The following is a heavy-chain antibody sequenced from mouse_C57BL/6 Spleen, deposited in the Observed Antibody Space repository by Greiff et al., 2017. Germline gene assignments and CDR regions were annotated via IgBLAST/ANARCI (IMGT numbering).Heavy chain of an antibody. CDR2: INPSSGYT. CDR1: GYTFTSYT. CDR3: AREGTGDWYFEG. Sequence: QVQLQQSGAELARPGASVKMSCKASGYTFTSYTMHWVKQRPGQGLEWIGYINPSSGYTKYNQKFKDKATLTADKSSSTAYMQLSSLTSEDSAVYYCAREGTGDWYFEGWGTGTTVTVSS. J-gene: IGHJ1*03. V-gene: IGHV1-4*01. D-gene: IGHD1-1*02.